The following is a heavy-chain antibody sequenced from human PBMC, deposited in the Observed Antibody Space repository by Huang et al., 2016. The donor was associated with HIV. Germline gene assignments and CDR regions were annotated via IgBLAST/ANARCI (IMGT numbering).Heavy chain of an antibody. V-gene: IGHV3-7*01. CDR3: ARVGGGSYGY. D-gene: IGHD1-26*01. J-gene: IGHJ4*02. CDR1: GFPFSSYW. Sequence: EVQLVESGGGLVQPGGSLRLACVASGFPFSSYWMSWGGQAPGKGLEWVANIKQDGSEQYHVESVKGRFTISRDNANNSLFLEMSSLRVEDTAVYYCARVGGGSYGYWGQGTLVTVSS. CDR2: IKQDGSEQ.